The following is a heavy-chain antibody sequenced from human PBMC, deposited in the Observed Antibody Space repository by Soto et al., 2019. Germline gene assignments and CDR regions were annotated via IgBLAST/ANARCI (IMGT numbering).Heavy chain of an antibody. V-gene: IGHV1-18*01. D-gene: IGHD6-13*01. Sequence: QVQLVQSGAEVKKPGASVKDYCKASGYSFTSFGISWVRQAPGQGVEWMGWISAYNGNTNYAQKLQGKVTMTTDTSTSAAYMELRSLRSDDTAVYYCARESSSSSHDYWGQGTLVTVSS. CDR3: ARESSSSSHDY. J-gene: IGHJ4*02. CDR1: GYSFTSFG. CDR2: ISAYNGNT.